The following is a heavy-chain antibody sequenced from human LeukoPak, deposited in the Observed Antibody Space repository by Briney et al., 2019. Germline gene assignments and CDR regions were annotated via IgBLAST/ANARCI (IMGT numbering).Heavy chain of an antibody. J-gene: IGHJ4*02. V-gene: IGHV3-7*01. D-gene: IGHD6-19*01. CDR2: IRQDGGEK. Sequence: GGSLRLSCAASRFTFGSYWMTWVRQPPGKGLEWVAHIRQDGGEKYYVDSVKGRFTISRDNAKNSLYLQMNSLRAEDTAIYYCARDKPAGIPVASYHDYWGQGILVTVSS. CDR1: RFTFGSYW. CDR3: ARDKPAGIPVASYHDY.